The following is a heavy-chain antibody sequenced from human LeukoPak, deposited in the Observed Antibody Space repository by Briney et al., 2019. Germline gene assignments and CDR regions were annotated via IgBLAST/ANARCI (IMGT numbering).Heavy chain of an antibody. J-gene: IGHJ4*02. CDR1: GFTSSSYA. D-gene: IGHD3-9*01. CDR2: ISGSGGST. V-gene: IGHV3-23*01. CDR3: AKILFTYYDILTGFSGCDY. Sequence: PGGSLRLSCAASGFTSSSYAMSWVRQAPGKGLEWVSAISGSGGSTYYADSVKGRFTISRDNSKNTLYLQMNSLRAEDTAGYYCAKILFTYYDILTGFSGCDYWGQGTLVTVSS.